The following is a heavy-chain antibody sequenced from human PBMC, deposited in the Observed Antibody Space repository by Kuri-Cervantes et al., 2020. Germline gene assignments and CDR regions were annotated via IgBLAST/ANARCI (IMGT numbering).Heavy chain of an antibody. V-gene: IGHV3-11*01. CDR3: ARGDGDSSGYMDV. CDR2: ISSSGSTI. CDR1: GFTFSDYY. D-gene: IGHD3-22*01. J-gene: IGHJ6*02. Sequence: GESLKISCAASGFTFSDYYMRWIRQAPGKGLEWGSYISSSGSTIYYADSVKGRFTISRDNAKNSLYLQMNSLRAEDTAVYYCARGDGDSSGYMDVWGQGTTVTVSS.